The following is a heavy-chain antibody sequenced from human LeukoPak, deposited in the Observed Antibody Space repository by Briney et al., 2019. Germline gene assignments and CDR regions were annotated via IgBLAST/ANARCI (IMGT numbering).Heavy chain of an antibody. V-gene: IGHV4-30-2*01. CDR2: IYHSGST. J-gene: IGHJ5*02. Sequence: SETLSLTCTVSGGSISSGGYYWSWIRQPPGKGLEWIGYIYHSGSTYYNPSLKSRVTISVDRSKNQFSLKLSSVTAADTAVYYCARGDYDFWSGYSRSDPWGQGTLVTVSS. CDR3: ARGDYDFWSGYSRSDP. CDR1: GGSISSGGYY. D-gene: IGHD3-3*01.